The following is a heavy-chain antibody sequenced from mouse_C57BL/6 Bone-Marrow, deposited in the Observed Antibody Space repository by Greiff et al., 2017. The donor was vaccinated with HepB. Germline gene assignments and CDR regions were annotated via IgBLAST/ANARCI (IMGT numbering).Heavy chain of an antibody. CDR2: INPSNGGT. CDR3: ARPSTVVAGDYWYFDV. CDR1: GYTFTSYW. D-gene: IGHD1-1*01. V-gene: IGHV1-53*01. Sequence: VQLQQPGTELVKPGASVKLSCKASGYTFTSYWMHWVKQRPGQGLEWIGIINPSNGGTNYNEKFKSKATLTVDKSSSTAYMQLSSLTSEDSAVYYCARPSTVVAGDYWYFDVWGTGTTVTVSS. J-gene: IGHJ1*03.